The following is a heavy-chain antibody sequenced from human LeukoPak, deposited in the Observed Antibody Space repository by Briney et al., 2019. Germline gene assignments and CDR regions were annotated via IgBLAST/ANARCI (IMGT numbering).Heavy chain of an antibody. Sequence: EASVKVSCKASGGTFSSYAISWVRQAPGQGLEWMGGIIPIFGTANYAQKFQGRVTITADESTSTAYMELSSLRSEDTAVYYRASGGRGNPLDYWGQGTLVTVSS. V-gene: IGHV1-69*13. D-gene: IGHD1-14*01. CDR2: IIPIFGTA. CDR1: GGTFSSYA. J-gene: IGHJ4*02. CDR3: ASGGRGNPLDY.